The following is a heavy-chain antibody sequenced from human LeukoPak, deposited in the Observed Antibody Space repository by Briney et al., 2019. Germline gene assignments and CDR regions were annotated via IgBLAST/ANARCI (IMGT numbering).Heavy chain of an antibody. CDR2: MNPNSGNT. CDR3: ARGGDRYCSGGSYHKYYYGMDV. D-gene: IGHD2-15*01. CDR1: GYTFTSYD. V-gene: IGHV1-8*01. J-gene: IGHJ6*02. Sequence: ASVKVSCKASGYTFTSYDINWVRQATGQGLEWMGWMNPNSGNTGYAQKFQGRVTMTRNTSISTAYMELSSLRSEDTAVYYCARGGDRYCSGGSYHKYYYGMDVWGQGTTVTVSS.